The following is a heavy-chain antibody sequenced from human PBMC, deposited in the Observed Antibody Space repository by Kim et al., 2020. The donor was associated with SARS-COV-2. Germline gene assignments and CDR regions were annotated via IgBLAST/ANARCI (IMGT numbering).Heavy chain of an antibody. J-gene: IGHJ4*02. D-gene: IGHD1-26*01. CDR1: GYTFTSYG. CDR3: ARDRGIVGATTGDY. V-gene: IGHV1-18*01. Sequence: ASVKVSCKASGYTFTSYGISWVRQAPGQGLEWMGWISAYNVNTNYAQKLQGRVTMTTDTSTSTAYMGLRSLRSDDTAVYYCARDRGIVGATTGDYWGQGTLVPVSS. CDR2: ISAYNVNT.